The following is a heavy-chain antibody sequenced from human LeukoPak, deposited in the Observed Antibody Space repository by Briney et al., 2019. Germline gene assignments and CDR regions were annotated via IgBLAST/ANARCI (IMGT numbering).Heavy chain of an antibody. CDR1: GGSISSYY. CDR3: ARIAYYYDSSGPNRPLYYFDY. J-gene: IGHJ4*02. D-gene: IGHD3-22*01. CDR2: IYYSGNA. Sequence: PSETLSLTCTVSGGSISSYYWTWIRQPPGKGLEWIGYIYYSGNANYNPSLKSRVTISVDTSKNQFSLRLSSVSAADTAVYYCARIAYYYDSSGPNRPLYYFDYWGQGTLVTVSS. V-gene: IGHV4-59*01.